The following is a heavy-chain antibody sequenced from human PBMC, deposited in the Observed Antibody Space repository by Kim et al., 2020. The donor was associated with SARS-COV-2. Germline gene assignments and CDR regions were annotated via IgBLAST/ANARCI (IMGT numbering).Heavy chain of an antibody. CDR1: GFTFGDFA. Sequence: GGSLRLSCAASGFTFGDFAMHWVRQVPGKGLEWVSGLSWNSGVIGYADSVKGRFTIPRHNAENSLYLQMDSLRAEDTAFYYCAKDLVSSSFRAFHIWGQGTRVTVSS. D-gene: IGHD6-6*01. CDR3: AKDLVSSSFRAFHI. V-gene: IGHV3-9*01. J-gene: IGHJ3*02. CDR2: LSWNSGVI.